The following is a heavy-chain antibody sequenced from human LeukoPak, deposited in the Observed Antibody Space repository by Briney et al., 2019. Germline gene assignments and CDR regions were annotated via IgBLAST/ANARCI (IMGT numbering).Heavy chain of an antibody. V-gene: IGHV3-33*08. CDR2: IWYDGSNK. CDR3: ARDQGTSTTAPKRKGRFDP. Sequence: PGRSLRLSCAGSGFTFNIYAMHWVRQAPGKGLEWVALIWYDGSNKEYAESVKGRFTISRDNSKNTLYLQMNSLRDEDTAVYYCARDQGTSTTAPKRKGRFDPWGQGTLVTVSS. CDR1: GFTFNIYA. D-gene: IGHD1-1*01. J-gene: IGHJ5*02.